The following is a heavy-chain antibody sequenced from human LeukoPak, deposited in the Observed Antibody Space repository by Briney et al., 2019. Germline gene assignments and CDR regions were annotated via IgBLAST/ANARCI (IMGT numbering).Heavy chain of an antibody. D-gene: IGHD6-13*01. CDR1: GGSISSGGYY. CDR3: ARGPQPSSSWNEVFDY. J-gene: IGHJ4*02. Sequence: SETLSLTCTVSGGSISSGGYYWSWIRQHPGKGLEWIGYIYYSGSTYYNPSLKSRVTISVDTSKNQFSLKLSSVTAADTAVYYCARGPQPSSSWNEVFDYWGQGTLVTVSS. V-gene: IGHV4-31*03. CDR2: IYYSGST.